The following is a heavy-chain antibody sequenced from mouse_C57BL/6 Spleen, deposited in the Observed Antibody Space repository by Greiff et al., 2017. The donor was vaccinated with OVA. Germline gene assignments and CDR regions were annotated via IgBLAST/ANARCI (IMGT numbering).Heavy chain of an antibody. CDR2: IYPSDSET. J-gene: IGHJ2*01. D-gene: IGHD1-1*01. CDR1: GYTFTSYW. Sequence: QVQLQQPGAELVRPGSSVKLSCKASGYTFTSYWMDWVKQRPGQGLEWIGNIYPSDSETHYNQKFKDKATLTVDKSSSTAYMQLSSLTSEDSAVYYCARTSRHYYFDYWGQGTTLTVSS. V-gene: IGHV1-61*01. CDR3: ARTSRHYYFDY.